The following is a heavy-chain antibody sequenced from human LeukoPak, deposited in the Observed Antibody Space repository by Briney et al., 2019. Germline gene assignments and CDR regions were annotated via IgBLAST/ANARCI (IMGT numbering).Heavy chain of an antibody. Sequence: GSLRLSCAASGFTFSDYAMSWVRQPPGKGLDWVSAVSGRDDSIYYAGSVKGRFTISRDTSNNTLYLQMNSLRAEDTAVYYCVKWGDYDILTGYYDPDYWGQGTLVTVSS. CDR1: GFTFSDYA. CDR2: VSGRDDSI. V-gene: IGHV3-23*01. CDR3: VKWGDYDILTGYYDPDY. D-gene: IGHD3-9*01. J-gene: IGHJ4*02.